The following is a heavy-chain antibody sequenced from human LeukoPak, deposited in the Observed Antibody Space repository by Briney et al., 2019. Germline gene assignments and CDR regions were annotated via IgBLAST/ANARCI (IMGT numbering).Heavy chain of an antibody. Sequence: GGSLRLSCAASGFSFSTIYMSWVRQTPGQGLEWVANINVDGTAEYYVDSVKGRFTISRDNAKNSLYLQMNSLRAEDTAVYYCARVGARQILEYWGQGTLVTVSS. CDR2: INVDGTAE. V-gene: IGHV3-7*01. D-gene: IGHD4-17*01. CDR1: GFSFSTIY. J-gene: IGHJ4*02. CDR3: ARVGARQILEY.